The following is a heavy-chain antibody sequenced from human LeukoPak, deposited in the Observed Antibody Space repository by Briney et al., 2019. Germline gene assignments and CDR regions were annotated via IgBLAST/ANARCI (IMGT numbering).Heavy chain of an antibody. CDR2: IYYSGIT. J-gene: IGHJ6*02. V-gene: IGHV4-39*02. Sequence: SETLSLTCTVSGGSISSSSYYRGWIRQPPGKGLEWIGSIYYSGITYYNPSLKSRVTISVDTSRNQFSLKLSSGTAADTAVYYCAREYSSEGYYYGMDVWGQGTTVTVSS. D-gene: IGHD6-19*01. CDR3: AREYSSEGYYYGMDV. CDR1: GGSISSSSYY.